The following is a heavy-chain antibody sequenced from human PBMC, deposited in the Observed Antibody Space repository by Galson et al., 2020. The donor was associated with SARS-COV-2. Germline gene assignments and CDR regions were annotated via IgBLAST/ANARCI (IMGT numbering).Heavy chain of an antibody. V-gene: IGHV3-15*01. Sequence: TGGSLRLSCAAPGFTFSNAWMTWVHQAPGKGLEWVGLIKSKTDGGTTDYAAPVKGRFTISRDDSKNTLYLQMISLKTEDTAVYYCTTGSSWDYWGQGTLVTVSS. CDR3: TTGSSWDY. CDR1: GFTFSNAW. CDR2: IKSKTDGGTT. J-gene: IGHJ4*02.